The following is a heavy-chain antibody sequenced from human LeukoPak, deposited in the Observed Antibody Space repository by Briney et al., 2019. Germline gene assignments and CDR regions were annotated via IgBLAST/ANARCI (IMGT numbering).Heavy chain of an antibody. J-gene: IGHJ6*03. CDR2: INWNGGST. D-gene: IGHD3-22*01. CDR3: AREDHYYDSSDDYYMDV. Sequence: GGSLILSCAASGFTFDDYGMSWVRHAPGKGLEWVSGINWNGGSTGYADSVKGRFTISRDNAKNSLYLQMNSLRAEDTALYYCAREDHYYDSSDDYYMDVWGKGTTVTVSS. CDR1: GFTFDDYG. V-gene: IGHV3-20*04.